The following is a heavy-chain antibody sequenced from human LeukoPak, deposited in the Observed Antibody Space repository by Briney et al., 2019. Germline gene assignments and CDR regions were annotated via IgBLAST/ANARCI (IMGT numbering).Heavy chain of an antibody. CDR3: ARVPEYRHSSGWQGLYYYYYMDV. Sequence: ASVKVSCKASGYSFINYGISWVRQAPGQGLEWMGWISPYNGNAKYLQKLQGRLTMTTDTSTSTAYMELRSLRSDDTAVYYCARVPEYRHSSGWQGLYYYYYMDVGGKGTTVTVS. CDR2: ISPYNGNA. J-gene: IGHJ6*03. D-gene: IGHD6-19*01. V-gene: IGHV1-18*01. CDR1: GYSFINYG.